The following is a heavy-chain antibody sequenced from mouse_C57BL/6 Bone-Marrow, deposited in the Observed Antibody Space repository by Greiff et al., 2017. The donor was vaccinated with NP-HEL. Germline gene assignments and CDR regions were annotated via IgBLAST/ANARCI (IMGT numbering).Heavy chain of an antibody. CDR2: IRNKANGYTI. CDR1: GFTFTDYY. CDR3: ARSIYYDYADDPFYGMDY. V-gene: IGHV7-3*01. D-gene: IGHD2-4*01. Sequence: EVQLVESGGGLVQPGGSLSLSCAASGFTFTDYYMSWVRQPPGKALEWVGFIRNKANGYTIEYSASVKGRFTISRDNSQSILYLQRNALRAEDSATYYCARSIYYDYADDPFYGMDYWGQGTSVTVSS. J-gene: IGHJ4*01.